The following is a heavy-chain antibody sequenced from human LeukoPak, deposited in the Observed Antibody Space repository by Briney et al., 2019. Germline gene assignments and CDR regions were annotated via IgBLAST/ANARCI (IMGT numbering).Heavy chain of an antibody. CDR2: IRYDGRNK. Sequence: GGSLRLSCAASGFTFSSCGMHWVRQAPGKGLEWVAFIRYDGRNKYYADSVKGRFTISRDNSKNTLYLQMNSLRAEDTALYYCAKASPARLYAFDIWGQGTMVTVSS. CDR1: GFTFSSCG. V-gene: IGHV3-30*02. J-gene: IGHJ3*02. CDR3: AKASPARLYAFDI.